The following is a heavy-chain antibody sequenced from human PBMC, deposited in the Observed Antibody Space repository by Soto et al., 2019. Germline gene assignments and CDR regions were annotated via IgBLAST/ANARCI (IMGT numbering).Heavy chain of an antibody. CDR3: ALIKQQLAYGMDV. CDR1: GGSISSGGYY. CDR2: IYYSGST. D-gene: IGHD6-13*01. V-gene: IGHV4-31*03. J-gene: IGHJ6*02. Sequence: QVQLQESGPGLVKPSQTLSLTCTVSGGSISSGGYYWTWIRQHPGKGLEWIGYIYYSGSTYYNPSLKRRVTISIHTSKNQFSLKLSSVTAADTAGYYCALIKQQLAYGMDVWGQGTTLTVSS.